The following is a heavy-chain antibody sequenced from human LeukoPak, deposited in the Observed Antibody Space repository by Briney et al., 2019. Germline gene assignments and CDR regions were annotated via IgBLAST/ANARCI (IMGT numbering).Heavy chain of an antibody. V-gene: IGHV4-34*01. Sequence: SETLSLTCAVYGGSFSGYYWSWIRQPPGKGLEWIGEINHSGSTNYNPSLKSRVTISVDTSKNQFSLKLSSVTAADTAVYYCARDPAGIVGATYAFDIWGQGTMVTVSS. CDR2: INHSGST. J-gene: IGHJ3*02. D-gene: IGHD1-26*01. CDR3: ARDPAGIVGATYAFDI. CDR1: GGSFSGYY.